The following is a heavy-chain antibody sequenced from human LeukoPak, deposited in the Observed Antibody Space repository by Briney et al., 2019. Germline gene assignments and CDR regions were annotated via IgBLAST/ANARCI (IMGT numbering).Heavy chain of an antibody. CDR2: IYYSGST. V-gene: IGHV4-39*01. D-gene: IGHD4-23*01. J-gene: IGHJ1*01. Sequence: SETLSLTCTVSGGSISSSSYYWGWIRQPPGKGLEWIGSIYYSGSTYYNPSLKSRVTISVDTSKNQFSLKLSSVTAADTAVYYCARHPRWFVFQHWGQGTLVTVPS. CDR3: ARHPRWFVFQH. CDR1: GGSISSSSYY.